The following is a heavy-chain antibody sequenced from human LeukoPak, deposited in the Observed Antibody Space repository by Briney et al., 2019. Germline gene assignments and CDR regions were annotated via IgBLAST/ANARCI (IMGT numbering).Heavy chain of an antibody. D-gene: IGHD3-10*01. CDR3: ARELDTMVRGVKRPYDY. V-gene: IGHV3-33*01. CDR1: GFTFSSYG. CDR2: IWYDGSNK. Sequence: GGSLRLSCAASGFTFSSYGMHWVRQAPGKGLEWVAVIWYDGSNKYYADSVKGRFTISRDNSKNTLYLQMNSLRAEDTAVYYCARELDTMVRGVKRPYDYGGQGTLVTVSS. J-gene: IGHJ4*02.